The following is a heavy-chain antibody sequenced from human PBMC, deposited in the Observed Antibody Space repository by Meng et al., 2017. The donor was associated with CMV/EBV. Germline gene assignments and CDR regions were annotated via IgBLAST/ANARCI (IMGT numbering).Heavy chain of an antibody. D-gene: IGHD2-15*01. CDR1: GFTFSSYA. Sequence: GESLKISCAASGFTFSSYAMHWVRQAPGKGLEWVAVIPYDGSNKYYADSVKGRFTISRDNSKNTLYLQMNSLRAEDTAVYYCARDQSGSCYFCFGVGYYYYGMDVWGQGTTVTVSS. J-gene: IGHJ6*02. V-gene: IGHV3-30*04. CDR3: ARDQSGSCYFCFGVGYYYYGMDV. CDR2: IPYDGSNK.